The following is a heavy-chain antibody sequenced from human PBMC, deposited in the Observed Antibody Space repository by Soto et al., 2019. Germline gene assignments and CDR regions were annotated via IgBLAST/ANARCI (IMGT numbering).Heavy chain of an antibody. Sequence: ASVKVSCKASGYSFTNNDVSWVRQATGQGLEWMGWMNPGSGDTGYAQKFQGRVTMTGDISIATAYMELSSLRSDDTAIYYCARMETFGSLNWLDPCGQGPLVTVYS. D-gene: IGHD3-16*01. V-gene: IGHV1-8*01. CDR1: GYSFTNND. CDR3: ARMETFGSLNWLDP. CDR2: MNPGSGDT. J-gene: IGHJ5*02.